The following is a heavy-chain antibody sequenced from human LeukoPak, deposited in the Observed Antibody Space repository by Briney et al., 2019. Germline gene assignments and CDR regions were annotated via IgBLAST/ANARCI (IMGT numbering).Heavy chain of an antibody. CDR1: GYTFTSYG. CDR2: ISAYNGNT. CDR3: ARDSIAVVPAAMGSYYYYGMDV. V-gene: IGHV1-18*01. J-gene: IGHJ6*02. Sequence: ASVKVSCKASGYTFTSYGISWVRQAPGQGLEWMGWISAYNGNTNYAQKLQGRVTMTTDTSTSTAYMELRSLRSDDTAVYYCARDSIAVVPAAMGSYYYYGMDVWGQGTTVTVSS. D-gene: IGHD2-2*01.